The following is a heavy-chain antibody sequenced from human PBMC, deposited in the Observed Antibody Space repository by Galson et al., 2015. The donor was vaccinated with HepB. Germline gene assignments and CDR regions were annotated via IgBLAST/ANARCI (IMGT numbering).Heavy chain of an antibody. CDR2: ISASGGST. Sequence: SLRLSCAASQFTFGIYAMSWVRQAPGKGLKWVSSISASGGSTYYADSVKGRFTISRDNSKNTLYLQMNSLRAEDTAVYYCAKAPQGTNWLDRWGQGTLVTVSS. V-gene: IGHV3-23*01. J-gene: IGHJ5*02. CDR1: QFTFGIYA. CDR3: AKAPQGTNWLDR. D-gene: IGHD1-1*01.